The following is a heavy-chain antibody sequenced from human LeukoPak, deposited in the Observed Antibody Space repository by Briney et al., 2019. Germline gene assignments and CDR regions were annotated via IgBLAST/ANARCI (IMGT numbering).Heavy chain of an antibody. CDR2: IKQDGSEK. J-gene: IGHJ3*02. Sequence: GGSLRLSCAASGFTFGSYWMSWVRQAPGKGLEWVANIKQDGSEKYYVDSVKGRFTISRDNAKNSLYLQMNSLRAEDTAVYYCAREGPEDFGDAFDIWGQGTMVTVSS. CDR3: AREGPEDFGDAFDI. CDR1: GFTFGSYW. D-gene: IGHD3-10*01. V-gene: IGHV3-7*01.